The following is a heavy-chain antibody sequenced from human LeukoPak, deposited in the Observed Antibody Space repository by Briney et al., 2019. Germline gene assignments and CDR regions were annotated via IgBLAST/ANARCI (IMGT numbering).Heavy chain of an antibody. Sequence: GGSLRLSCAASGFIVSSKYMSWVRQAPGKGLEWVSVIYSGTNTYYADSVQGRFSISRDTSRNTLYLQMNSLRAEDTAVYYCARLGPYYFDSWGQGTLVIVSS. D-gene: IGHD3-16*01. J-gene: IGHJ4*02. CDR2: IYSGTNT. V-gene: IGHV3-53*01. CDR1: GFIVSSKY. CDR3: ARLGPYYFDS.